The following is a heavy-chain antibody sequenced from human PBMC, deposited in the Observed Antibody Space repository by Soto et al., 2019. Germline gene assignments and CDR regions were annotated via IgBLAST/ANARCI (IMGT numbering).Heavy chain of an antibody. Sequence: EVQLVESGGGLVKPGGSLRLSCAASGFTFSSYSMNWVRQAPGRGLEWVSFISSSSSYIYYAASVKGRFTISRDNAKNSVYLQMNSLRAEDTAVYYCARIQIGYDAFDIWGQGTMVTVSS. CDR1: GFTFSSYS. CDR3: ARIQIGYDAFDI. CDR2: ISSSSSYI. D-gene: IGHD2-15*01. J-gene: IGHJ3*02. V-gene: IGHV3-21*01.